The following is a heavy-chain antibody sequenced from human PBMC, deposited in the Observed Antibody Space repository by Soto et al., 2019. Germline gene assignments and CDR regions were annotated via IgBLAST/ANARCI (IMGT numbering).Heavy chain of an antibody. D-gene: IGHD1-26*01. CDR1: GGSFSSYI. J-gene: IGHJ6*02. V-gene: IGHV1-69*04. CDR2: IIPVLGVE. CDR3: ARDKSSGSYYYYYGMDV. Sequence: EASVKVSCKASGGSFSSYIVSWVRQAPGQGLEWMGRIIPVLGVEYYAQKFQGRVTITADKSTSTAYMELSSLRSEDTAVYYCARDKSSGSYYYYYGMDVWGQGTTVTVYS.